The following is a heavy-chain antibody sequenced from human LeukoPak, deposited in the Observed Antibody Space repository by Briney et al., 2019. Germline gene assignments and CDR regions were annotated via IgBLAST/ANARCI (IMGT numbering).Heavy chain of an antibody. Sequence: GGSLRLSCAASGFTFSSYAMSWVRQAPGKGLEWVSAISGSGGSTYYADSVKGRFTISRDNSKNTLYLQMNSLRAEDTAVYYCAKDNAGYSYGSWYYFDYWGQGTLVTVSS. D-gene: IGHD5-18*01. CDR1: GFTFSSYA. CDR2: ISGSGGST. V-gene: IGHV3-23*01. J-gene: IGHJ4*02. CDR3: AKDNAGYSYGSWYYFDY.